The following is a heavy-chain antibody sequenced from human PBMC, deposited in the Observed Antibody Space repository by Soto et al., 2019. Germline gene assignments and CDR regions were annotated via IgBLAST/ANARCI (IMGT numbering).Heavy chain of an antibody. J-gene: IGHJ4*02. CDR3: AREESVGGSWYRGPLDY. Sequence: PGGSLRLSCAASGFTFSSYGMHWVRQAPGKGLEWVAVISYDGSNKYFADSVKGRFTGSRDNSKNTLYLQMNSLRAEDTAVYYCAREESVGGSWYRGPLDYWGQGTLVTVSS. D-gene: IGHD6-13*01. CDR2: ISYDGSNK. CDR1: GFTFSSYG. V-gene: IGHV3-30*03.